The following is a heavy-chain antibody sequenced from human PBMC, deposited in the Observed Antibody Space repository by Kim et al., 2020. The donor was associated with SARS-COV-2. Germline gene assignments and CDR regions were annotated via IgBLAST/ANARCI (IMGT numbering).Heavy chain of an antibody. Sequence: GGSLRLSCVGTGFTIRTYGMHWVRQAPGKGLEWVADISHDGTNKYYADSGKGRFTISRDNSKNTLYLQMDSLRAEDTAVYYCAKAPIGEVAGGKIWFDLWGQGTLVTVSS. V-gene: IGHV3-30*18. CDR1: GFTIRTYG. D-gene: IGHD6-13*01. J-gene: IGHJ5*02. CDR2: ISHDGTNK. CDR3: AKAPIGEVAGGKIWFDL.